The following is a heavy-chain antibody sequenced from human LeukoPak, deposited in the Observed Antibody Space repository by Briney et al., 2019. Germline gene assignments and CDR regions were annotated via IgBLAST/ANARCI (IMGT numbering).Heavy chain of an antibody. Sequence: GESLKISCNGSGYXFTSYWIGWVRQMPGKGLEWMGIVYPGDSDTTYSPSFQGQVTISADKSMSTAYLQWRSLKASDTAMYYCVRALGYTSRWYLTFDYWGQGTLVTVSS. CDR1: GYXFTSYW. V-gene: IGHV5-51*01. CDR2: VYPGDSDT. CDR3: VRALGYTSRWYLTFDY. D-gene: IGHD6-13*01. J-gene: IGHJ4*02.